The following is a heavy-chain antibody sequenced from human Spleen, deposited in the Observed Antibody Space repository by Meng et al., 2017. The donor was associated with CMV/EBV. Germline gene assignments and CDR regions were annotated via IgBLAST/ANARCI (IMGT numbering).Heavy chain of an antibody. Sequence: AASGFTFSNAWMSWVRQAPGKGLEWVGRIKSKTDGGTTDYAAPVKGRFTISRDDSKNTLYLQMNSLKTEDTAVYYCTTEGGRDAFDIWGQGTMVTVSS. D-gene: IGHD3-16*01. CDR2: IKSKTDGGTT. CDR1: GFTFSNAW. J-gene: IGHJ3*02. V-gene: IGHV3-15*01. CDR3: TTEGGRDAFDI.